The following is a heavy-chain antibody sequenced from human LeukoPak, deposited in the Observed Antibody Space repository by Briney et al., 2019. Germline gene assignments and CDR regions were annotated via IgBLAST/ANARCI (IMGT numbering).Heavy chain of an antibody. D-gene: IGHD1-26*01. Sequence: PGGSLRLSCAASGFTFSDYYMSWIRQAPGKGLEWVSYISSSGSTIYYADSVKGRFTISRDNAKNSLYLQMNSPRAEDTAVYYCARDRIVGATTPFDYWGQGTLVTVSS. CDR3: ARDRIVGATTPFDY. J-gene: IGHJ4*02. CDR2: ISSSGSTI. V-gene: IGHV3-11*04. CDR1: GFTFSDYY.